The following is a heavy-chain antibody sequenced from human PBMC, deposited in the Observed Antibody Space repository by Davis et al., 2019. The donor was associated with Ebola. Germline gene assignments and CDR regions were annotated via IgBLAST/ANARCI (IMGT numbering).Heavy chain of an antibody. D-gene: IGHD5-24*01. V-gene: IGHV1-18*04. CDR1: NYRFSSHG. Sequence: ASVKVSCKTSNYRFSSHGIAWVRQAPGQGLEWMGRISTDTGNTNFAQKFRGRVTMTTDTSTSTVYMELRSLTSDDTAVYYCARWGMTTIFNDYWGQGTLVNVSS. CDR3: ARWGMTTIFNDY. J-gene: IGHJ4*02. CDR2: ISTDTGNT.